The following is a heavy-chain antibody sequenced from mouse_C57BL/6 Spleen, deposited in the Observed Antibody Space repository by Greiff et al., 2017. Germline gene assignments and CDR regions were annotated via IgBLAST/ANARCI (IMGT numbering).Heavy chain of an antibody. D-gene: IGHD1-1*01. CDR1: GYTFTDYN. J-gene: IGHJ2*01. CDR3: ARVPHYYGSSYYYFDY. V-gene: IGHV1-22*01. Sequence: EVQRVESGPELVKPGASVKMSCKASGYTFTDYNMHWVKQSHGKSLEWIGYINPNNGGTSYNEKFKGKATLTVNKSSSTAYMELRSLTSEDSAVYYCARVPHYYGSSYYYFDYWGQGTTLTVSS. CDR2: INPNNGGT.